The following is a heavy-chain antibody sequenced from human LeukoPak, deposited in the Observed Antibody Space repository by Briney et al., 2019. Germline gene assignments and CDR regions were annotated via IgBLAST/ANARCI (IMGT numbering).Heavy chain of an antibody. CDR3: ARDVRIMITFGGVIANFGLGY. Sequence: ASVKVSCKASGYTFTGYYMHWVRQAPGQGLEWMGWINPNSGGTNYAQKFQGRVTMTRDTSISTAYMELRSLRSDDTAVYYCARDVRIMITFGGVIANFGLGYWGQGTLVTVSS. CDR2: INPNSGGT. V-gene: IGHV1-2*02. CDR1: GYTFTGYY. J-gene: IGHJ4*02. D-gene: IGHD3-16*02.